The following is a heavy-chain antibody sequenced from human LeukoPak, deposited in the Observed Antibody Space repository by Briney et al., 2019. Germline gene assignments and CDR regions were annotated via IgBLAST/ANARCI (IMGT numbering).Heavy chain of an antibody. Sequence: GASVKVSCKASGGTFSSYAISWVRQAPGQGLEWMGGIIPIFGTANYAQKFQGRVTITADESTSTAYMELSSLRSEDTAVYYCATGDQLLYGRFDPWGQGTLVTVSS. D-gene: IGHD2-2*02. CDR2: IIPIFGTA. CDR1: GGTFSSYA. J-gene: IGHJ5*02. V-gene: IGHV1-69*13. CDR3: ATGDQLLYGRFDP.